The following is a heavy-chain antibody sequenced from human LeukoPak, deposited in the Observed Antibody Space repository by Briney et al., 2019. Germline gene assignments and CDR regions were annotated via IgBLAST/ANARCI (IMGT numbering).Heavy chain of an antibody. J-gene: IGHJ4*02. CDR3: ARGGGLRLVDY. V-gene: IGHV1-18*01. CDR2: ISGYNGNT. D-gene: IGHD3-3*01. Sequence: ASVKVSCKASGYTFTSYGISCVRQARGHGLEGVGWISGYNGNTNYAQKLQRRGTMTTDTSTSTAYMELRSLRSDDTAVYYCARGGGLRLVDYWGQGTLVTVSS. CDR1: GYTFTSYG.